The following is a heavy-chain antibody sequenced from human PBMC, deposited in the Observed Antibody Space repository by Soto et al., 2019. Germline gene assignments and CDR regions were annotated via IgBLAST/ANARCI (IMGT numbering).Heavy chain of an antibody. CDR2: ISAYNGNT. Sequence: ASVKVSFKASGYTFTSYGISWVRQAPGQGLEWMGWISAYNGNTNYAQKLQGRVTMTTDTSTSTAYMELRSLRSDDTAVYYCARVWIADDISEFDYWGQGTLVTVSS. J-gene: IGHJ4*02. D-gene: IGHD3-9*01. V-gene: IGHV1-18*01. CDR1: GYTFTSYG. CDR3: ARVWIADDISEFDY.